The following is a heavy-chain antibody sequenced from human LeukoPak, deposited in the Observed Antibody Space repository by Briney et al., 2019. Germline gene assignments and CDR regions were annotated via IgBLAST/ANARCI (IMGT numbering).Heavy chain of an antibody. V-gene: IGHV3-20*01. J-gene: IGHJ4*02. CDR2: INWNGGST. CDR1: GFTFDDYG. D-gene: IGHD1-7*01. Sequence: GGSLRLSCAASGFTFDDYGMSWVRQAPGKGLEWVSGINWNGGSTGYADSVKGRFTISRDNAKNSLYLQMNSLRAEDTALYHCARSPNRNYVSYVDYWGQGTLVTVSS. CDR3: ARSPNRNYVSYVDY.